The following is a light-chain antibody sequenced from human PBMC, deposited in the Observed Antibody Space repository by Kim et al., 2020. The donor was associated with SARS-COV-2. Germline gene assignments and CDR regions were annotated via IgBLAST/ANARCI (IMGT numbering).Light chain of an antibody. CDR2: GAS. CDR1: QSVSRRY. J-gene: IGKJ2*01. Sequence: SSGARASLSCRASQSVSRRYLALYQQNPGQAPRLLIYGASSRATGIPDRFSGSVSGTDFTLTISRLEPEDFAVYYCQQYGSSPPYTFGQGTKLEI. V-gene: IGKV3-20*01. CDR3: QQYGSSPPYT.